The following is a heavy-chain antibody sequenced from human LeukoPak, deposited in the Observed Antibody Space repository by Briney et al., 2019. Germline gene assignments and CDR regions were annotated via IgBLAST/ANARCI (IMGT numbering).Heavy chain of an antibody. CDR1: GFTFDDYA. J-gene: IGHJ6*03. V-gene: IGHV3-11*04. Sequence: GGSLRLSCAASGFTFDDYAMHWVRQAPGKGLEWVSYISSSGSTIYYADSVKGRFTISRDNAKNSLYLQMNSLRAEDTAVYYCAAGTTGIDYYYYMDVWGKGTTVTVSS. CDR3: AAGTTGIDYYYYMDV. CDR2: ISSSGSTI. D-gene: IGHD1-1*01.